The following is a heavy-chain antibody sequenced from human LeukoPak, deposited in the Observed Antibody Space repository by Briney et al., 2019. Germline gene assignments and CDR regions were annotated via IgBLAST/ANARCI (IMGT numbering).Heavy chain of an antibody. V-gene: IGHV3-23*01. CDR1: GFTFSSYG. CDR3: AKDTDGPGH. D-gene: IGHD2-8*02. J-gene: IGHJ4*02. CDR2: ISGSGGST. Sequence: GGSLRLSCAASGFTFSSYGISWVRQAPGKGLEWVSSISGSGGSTYYADSVKGRFTISRDNSKNTLYLQMNSLRAEDTAVYYCAKDTDGPGHWGQGTLVTVSS.